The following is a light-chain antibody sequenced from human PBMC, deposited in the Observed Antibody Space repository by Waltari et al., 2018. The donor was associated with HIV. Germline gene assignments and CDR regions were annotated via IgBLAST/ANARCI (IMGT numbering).Light chain of an antibody. V-gene: IGLV1-44*01. CDR1: SSNIGSNT. J-gene: IGLJ2*01. Sequence: QSVLTQPPSASGTPGQRVTISCSGSSSNIGSNTVNWYQQLPGTAPKVLIYSNNQRPSGVPDRFSGSKSGTSASLAISGLQSEDEAADYCATWDDSLNGVVFGGGTTLTGL. CDR3: ATWDDSLNGVV. CDR2: SNN.